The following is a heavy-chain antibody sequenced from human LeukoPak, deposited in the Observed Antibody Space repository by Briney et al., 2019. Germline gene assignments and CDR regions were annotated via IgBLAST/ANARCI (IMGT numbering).Heavy chain of an antibody. CDR1: GFTFSSYA. CDR2: ISGSGGST. V-gene: IGHV3-23*01. Sequence: GGSLRLSCAASGFTFSSYAMSWVRQAPGKGLEWVSAISGSGGSTYYADSVKGRFTISRDNSKNTLYLQMNSLRAEDTAVYYCAKGPRQIQLWLGRYYYYGMDVWGQGTTVTVSS. CDR3: AKGPRQIQLWLGRYYYYGMDV. D-gene: IGHD5-18*01. J-gene: IGHJ6*02.